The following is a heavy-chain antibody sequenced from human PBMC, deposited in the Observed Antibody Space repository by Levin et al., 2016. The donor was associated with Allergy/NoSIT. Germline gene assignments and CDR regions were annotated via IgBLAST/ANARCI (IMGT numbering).Heavy chain of an antibody. CDR1: GFTFSSYA. CDR3: AKPRWTPYGDYAAPQDYYCGMDV. J-gene: IGHJ6*02. CDR2: ISGSGGDT. D-gene: IGHD4-17*01. Sequence: GGSLRLSCAASGFTFSSYAMSWVRQAPGKGLQWVSAISGSGGDTYYADSVKGRFTISRDNAKNTLYLQIHSLRAEDTAVYYCAKPRWTPYGDYAAPQDYYCGMDVWGQGTTVTVSS. V-gene: IGHV3-23*01.